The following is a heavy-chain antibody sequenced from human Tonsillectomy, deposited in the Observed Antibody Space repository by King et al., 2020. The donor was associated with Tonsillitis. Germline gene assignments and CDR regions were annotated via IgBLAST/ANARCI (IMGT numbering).Heavy chain of an antibody. V-gene: IGHV3-23*04. Sequence: VQLVESGGGLLQPGGSLRLSCAASEFTFSSYAMSWVRQAPGKGLEWVSAISTSGGTTYYADSVKGRFTISRDNSKNTMYLQMNSLRAEDTAVYYCAKVTPVYGDYAFDYWGQGTLVTVSS. CDR2: ISTSGGTT. CDR1: EFTFSSYA. CDR3: AKVTPVYGDYAFDY. D-gene: IGHD4-17*01. J-gene: IGHJ4*02.